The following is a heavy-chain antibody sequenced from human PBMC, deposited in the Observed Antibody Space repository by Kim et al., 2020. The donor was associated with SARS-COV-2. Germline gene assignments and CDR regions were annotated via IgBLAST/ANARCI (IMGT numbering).Heavy chain of an antibody. Sequence: GGSLRLSCAASGFTFSSYAMSWVRQAPGKGLEWVSAISGSGGSTYYADSVKGRFTISRDNSKNTLYLQMNSLRAEDTAVYYCASGDDYGDYNYYYYGMDVWGQGTTVTVSS. J-gene: IGHJ6*02. V-gene: IGHV3-23*01. D-gene: IGHD4-17*01. CDR3: ASGDDYGDYNYYYYGMDV. CDR2: ISGSGGST. CDR1: GFTFSSYA.